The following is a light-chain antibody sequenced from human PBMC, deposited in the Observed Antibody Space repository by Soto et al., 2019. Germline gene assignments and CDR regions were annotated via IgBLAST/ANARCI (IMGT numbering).Light chain of an antibody. Sequence: EIVLTQSPGTLSLSPGERATLSCRASQSVSSSYLACYQQKPGQAPRLLIYGASSRATGTPNRFSGSGSGTDFTLTISRLEPEDVAVYYCQQYGSSPSFGGGTKVEIK. CDR3: QQYGSSPS. V-gene: IGKV3-20*01. CDR2: GAS. J-gene: IGKJ4*01. CDR1: QSVSSSY.